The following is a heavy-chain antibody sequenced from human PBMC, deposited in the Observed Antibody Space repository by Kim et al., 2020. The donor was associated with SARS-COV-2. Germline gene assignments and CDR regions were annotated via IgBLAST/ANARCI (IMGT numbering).Heavy chain of an antibody. Sequence: ASVKVSCKASGYTFTSYAMHWVRQAPGQRLEWMGWINAGNGNTKYSQKFQGRVTITRDTSASTAYMELSSLRSEDTAVYYCARGKGGFGEANFFRYGMDVWGQGTTVTVSS. V-gene: IGHV1-3*01. J-gene: IGHJ6*02. CDR3: ARGKGGFGEANFFRYGMDV. CDR2: INAGNGNT. D-gene: IGHD3-10*01. CDR1: GYTFTSYA.